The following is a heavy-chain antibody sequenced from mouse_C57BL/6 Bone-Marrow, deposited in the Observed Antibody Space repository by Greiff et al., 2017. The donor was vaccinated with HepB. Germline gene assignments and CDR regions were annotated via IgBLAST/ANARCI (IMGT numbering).Heavy chain of an antibody. CDR3: AREKITTVVPYWYFDV. CDR1: GYTFTGYW. J-gene: IGHJ1*03. D-gene: IGHD1-1*01. V-gene: IGHV1-9*01. Sequence: VQLQQSGAELMKPGASVKLSCKATGYTFTGYWIEWVKQRPGHGLEWIGEILPGSGSTNYNEKFKGKATFTADTSSNTAYMQLSSLTTEDSAIYYCAREKITTVVPYWYFDVWGTGTTVTVSS. CDR2: ILPGSGST.